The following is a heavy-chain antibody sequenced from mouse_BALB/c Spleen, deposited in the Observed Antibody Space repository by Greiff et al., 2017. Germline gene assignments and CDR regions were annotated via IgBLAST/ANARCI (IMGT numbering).Heavy chain of an antibody. CDR2: ISSGGSYT. CDR3: ARHESDFYDYDGGHDLDY. CDR1: GFTFSSYG. V-gene: IGHV5-6*01. D-gene: IGHD2-4*01. Sequence: EVMLVESGGDLVKPGGSLKLSCAASGFTFSSYGMSWVRQTPDKRLEWVATISSGGSYTYYPDSVKGRFTISRDNAKNTLYLQMSSLKSEDTAMYYCARHESDFYDYDGGHDLDYWGQGTTLTVSS. J-gene: IGHJ2*01.